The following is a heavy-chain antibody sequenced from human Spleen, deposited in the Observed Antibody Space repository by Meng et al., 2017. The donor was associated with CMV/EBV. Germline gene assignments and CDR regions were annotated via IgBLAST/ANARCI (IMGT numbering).Heavy chain of an antibody. V-gene: IGHV3-23*01. CDR2: ISGSADST. CDR3: AKDTSYCGGDCYPTYFAY. D-gene: IGHD2-21*01. J-gene: IGHJ4*02. Sequence: GESLKISCAASGFTFRNYAMSWVRQAPGKGLEWVSAISGSADSTYYADSVKGRSTISRDNSKNTLYLQMNSPRAEDTAVYYCAKDTSYCGGDCYPTYFAYWGQGALVTVSS. CDR1: GFTFRNYA.